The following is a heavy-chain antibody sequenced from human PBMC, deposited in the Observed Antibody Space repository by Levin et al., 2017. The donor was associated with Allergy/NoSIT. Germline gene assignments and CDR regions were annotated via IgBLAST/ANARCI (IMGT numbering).Heavy chain of an antibody. Sequence: ESLKISCAVYGGSFSGYYWSWIRQPPGKGLEWIGEINHSGSTNYNPSLKSRVTISVDTSKNQFSLKLSSVTAADTAVYYCARESGSGSYYKYYYYYMDVWGKGTTVTVSS. CDR1: GGSFSGYY. CDR2: INHSGST. J-gene: IGHJ6*03. V-gene: IGHV4-34*01. D-gene: IGHD3-10*01. CDR3: ARESGSGSYYKYYYYYMDV.